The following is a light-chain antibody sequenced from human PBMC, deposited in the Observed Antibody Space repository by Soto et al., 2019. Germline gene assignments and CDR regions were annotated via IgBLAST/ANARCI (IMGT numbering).Light chain of an antibody. V-gene: IGKV3-15*01. J-gene: IGKJ4*01. Sequence: EIVLTQSPATLSVSQGERATLSCRASGSVSNNLAWYQQKPGQAPRLLIYGASARATGTPARFSGSGSGTEFTLTISGLQSEDFAVYYCQQYNAWPLTFGGGTKVEIK. CDR1: GSVSNN. CDR2: GAS. CDR3: QQYNAWPLT.